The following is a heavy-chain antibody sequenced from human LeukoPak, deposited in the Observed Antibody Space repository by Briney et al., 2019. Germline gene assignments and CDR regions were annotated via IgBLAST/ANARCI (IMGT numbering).Heavy chain of an antibody. J-gene: IGHJ4*02. D-gene: IGHD1-26*01. Sequence: GGSLRLSCAASGFTFSSYWMSWVRQAPGKGLEWVANIKQDGSEKYYVDSVKGRFTISRDNAKNSLYLQMNSLRAEDTAAYYCARSPGRLASDYWGQGTLVTVSS. CDR1: GFTFSSYW. V-gene: IGHV3-7*01. CDR2: IKQDGSEK. CDR3: ARSPGRLASDY.